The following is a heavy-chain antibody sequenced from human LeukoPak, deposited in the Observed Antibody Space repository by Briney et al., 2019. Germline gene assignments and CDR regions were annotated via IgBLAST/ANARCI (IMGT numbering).Heavy chain of an antibody. CDR1: GGSIGDYY. D-gene: IGHD3-22*01. CDR3: ARGRARDSSGYPNY. Sequence: SETLSLTCTVSGGSIGDYYWSWIRQPPGKGLEWIGYIYYSGSTNYNPSLKSRVTISVDTSKNQFSLKLSSVTAADTAVYYCARGRARDSSGYPNYWGQGTLVTVSS. V-gene: IGHV4-59*01. J-gene: IGHJ4*02. CDR2: IYYSGST.